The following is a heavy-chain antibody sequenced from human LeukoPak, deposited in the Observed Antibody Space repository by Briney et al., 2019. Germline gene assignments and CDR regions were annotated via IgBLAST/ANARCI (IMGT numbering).Heavy chain of an antibody. J-gene: IGHJ6*03. CDR2: IYTSGST. Sequence: SETLSLTCSVSGGSFDSKYWSWIRQPPGKGLEWIGYIYTSGSTNFNPSLRSRVAMSIDTSKNQFSLKVSSVTAADTAVYYRANYIRNVHYYMDVWGKGTTVIVSS. V-gene: IGHV4-4*09. D-gene: IGHD1-1*01. CDR3: ANYIRNVHYYMDV. CDR1: GGSFDSKY.